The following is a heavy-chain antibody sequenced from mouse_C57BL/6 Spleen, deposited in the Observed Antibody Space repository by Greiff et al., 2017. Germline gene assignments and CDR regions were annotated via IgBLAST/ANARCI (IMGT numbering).Heavy chain of an antibody. D-gene: IGHD2-5*01. CDR2: LRNQSNGYTT. Sequence: VTLVASGGGLVQPGGSLSLSCAASGFTFADYYMSWVRQPPGKALECLGFLRNQSNGYTTEYSASVKGLFTISRDNSQSILYLQMNALRAEDSATYYCSSLYYSNYFDYWGQGTTLTVSS. CDR1: GFTFADYY. V-gene: IGHV7-3*01. CDR3: SSLYYSNYFDY. J-gene: IGHJ2*01.